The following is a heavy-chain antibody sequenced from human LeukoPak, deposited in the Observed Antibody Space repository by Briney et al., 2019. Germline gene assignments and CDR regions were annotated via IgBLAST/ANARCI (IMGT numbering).Heavy chain of an antibody. CDR3: ARDKWFGESNDALDI. D-gene: IGHD3-10*01. CDR2: ISSSSSTI. J-gene: IGHJ3*02. Sequence: GGSLRLSCAASGFTFSSYSMNWVRQAPGKGLEWVSYISSSSSTIYYADSVKGRFTISRDNAKNSLYLQMNSLRAEDTAVYYCARDKWFGESNDALDIWGQGTMVTVSS. V-gene: IGHV3-48*04. CDR1: GFTFSSYS.